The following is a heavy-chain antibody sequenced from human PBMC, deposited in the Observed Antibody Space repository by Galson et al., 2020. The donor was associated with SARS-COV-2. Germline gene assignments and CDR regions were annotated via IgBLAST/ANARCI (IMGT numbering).Heavy chain of an antibody. CDR2: FYYSGSS. D-gene: IGHD3-16*01. CDR3: ASISLGTYVETEGAFDY. J-gene: IGHJ4*02. Sequence: ETSETLSLTCTVSGVSINSGDYYWIWIRQPPGMGLEWIVYFYYSGSSYSNPSLKSLVTISVDTSKNQFSLKLSSVTAADTAMYYCASISLGTYVETEGAFDYWGKGTLVTVSS. CDR1: GVSINSGDYY. V-gene: IGHV4-30-4*01.